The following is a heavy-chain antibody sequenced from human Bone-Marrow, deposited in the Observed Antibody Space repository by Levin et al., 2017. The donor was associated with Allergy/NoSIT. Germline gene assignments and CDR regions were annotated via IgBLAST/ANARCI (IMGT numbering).Heavy chain of an antibody. CDR1: GYSFTGHY. V-gene: IGHV1-2*06. CDR2: INPNSGAT. D-gene: IGHD2-2*01. CDR3: TRYYSSYDS. J-gene: IGHJ5*01. Sequence: ASVKVSCKASGYSFTGHYIHWVRQAPGQGLEWMGRINPNSGATNCAQKFEGRLTMTRDTSITTAYMELSSLTSDDTAIYYCTRYYSSYDSWGQGTLVTVSS.